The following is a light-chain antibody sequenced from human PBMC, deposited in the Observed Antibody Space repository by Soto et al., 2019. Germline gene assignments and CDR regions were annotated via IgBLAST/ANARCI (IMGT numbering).Light chain of an antibody. CDR3: QQSYTTPPT. Sequence: DIQMTQSPSSLSASVGDRVTITCRASHSISFYLNWYQQKPGKAPKLLIDAASSLQSGVPSRFSGSGSGTDFTLTISSLQPEDFATYYCQQSYTTPPTFGGGTKVEIK. J-gene: IGKJ4*01. V-gene: IGKV1-39*01. CDR1: HSISFY. CDR2: AAS.